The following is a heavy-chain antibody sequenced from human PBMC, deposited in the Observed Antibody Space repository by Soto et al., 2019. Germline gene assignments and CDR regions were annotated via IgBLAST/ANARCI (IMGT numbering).Heavy chain of an antibody. J-gene: IGHJ4*02. V-gene: IGHV1-69*12. Sequence: QVQLVQSGAEVKKPGSSVKVSCKASGGTFSSYAISWVRQAPGQGLEWMGGIIPIFGTANYAQKFQGRVTITADESTITAYMELSSLRSEDTAVYYWSRGAYCGGDCYSRLDYWGQGTLVTVSS. CDR2: IIPIFGTA. D-gene: IGHD2-21*02. CDR1: GGTFSSYA. CDR3: SRGAYCGGDCYSRLDY.